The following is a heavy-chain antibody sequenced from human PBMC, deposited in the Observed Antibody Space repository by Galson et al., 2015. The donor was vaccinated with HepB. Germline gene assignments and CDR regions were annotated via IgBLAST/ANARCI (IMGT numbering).Heavy chain of an antibody. CDR1: GYTFTSYD. J-gene: IGHJ6*03. V-gene: IGHV1-8*01. CDR2: MNPNSGNT. D-gene: IGHD2-8*02. Sequence: SVKVSCKASGYTFTSYDINWVRQATGQGLEWMGWMNPNSGNTGYAQKFQGRVTMTRNTSISTAYKELSSLRSEDTAVYYCARSPSRYCTGGVCSHSYFWWGYYYYYYMDVWGKGTTVTVSS. CDR3: ARSPSRYCTGGVCSHSYFWWGYYYYYYMDV.